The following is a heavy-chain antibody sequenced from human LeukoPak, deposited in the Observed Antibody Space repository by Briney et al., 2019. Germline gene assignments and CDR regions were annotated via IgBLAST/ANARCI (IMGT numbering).Heavy chain of an antibody. CDR1: GYTFTSYG. Sequence: VASVEVSCKASGYTFTSYGISWVRQAPGQGLEWMGWMNPNSGNTGYAQKFQGRVTMTRNTSISTAYMGLSSLRSEDTAVYYCARAESYDYDFWSGYLGGYYYYGMDVWGQGTTVTVSS. V-gene: IGHV1-8*02. CDR2: MNPNSGNT. D-gene: IGHD3-3*01. J-gene: IGHJ6*02. CDR3: ARAESYDYDFWSGYLGGYYYYGMDV.